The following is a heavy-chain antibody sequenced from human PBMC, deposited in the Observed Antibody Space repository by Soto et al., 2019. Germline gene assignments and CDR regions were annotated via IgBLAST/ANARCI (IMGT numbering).Heavy chain of an antibody. D-gene: IGHD1-26*01. J-gene: IGHJ4*02. Sequence: QVQLVESGGGVVQPGGSLRLSCAASGFTFSSYGIHWVRQAPGKGLEGVAIISNDGSNKYHADAVKGRFTISRDDSKNTVYLQMNSLRGYDKAVYYCAKDPWEGGGFDYWGQGTLVTVSS. CDR3: AKDPWEGGGFDY. V-gene: IGHV3-30*18. CDR1: GFTFSSYG. CDR2: ISNDGSNK.